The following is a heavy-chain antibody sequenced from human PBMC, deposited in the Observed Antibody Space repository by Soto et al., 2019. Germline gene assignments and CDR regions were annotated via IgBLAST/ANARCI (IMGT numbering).Heavy chain of an antibody. Sequence: GGSLRLSCAASGFSFSSYWIHWVRQAPGKGLVWVSRIKTDGSSTDYADSVKGRFTISRGNSKNTLYLQMNSLRAEDTAVYYCARGSDLRYFDWLLEPWGQGTLVTVSS. V-gene: IGHV3-74*01. CDR2: IKTDGSST. J-gene: IGHJ5*02. CDR3: ARGSDLRYFDWLLEP. CDR1: GFSFSSYW. D-gene: IGHD3-9*01.